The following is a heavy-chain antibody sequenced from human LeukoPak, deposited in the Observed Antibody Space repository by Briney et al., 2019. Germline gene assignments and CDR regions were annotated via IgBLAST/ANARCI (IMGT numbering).Heavy chain of an antibody. D-gene: IGHD1-26*01. V-gene: IGHV4-59*01. CDR3: ARILEGSGAAFDI. CDR2: IHYTGIT. J-gene: IGHJ3*02. CDR1: GGSMNNYY. Sequence: PSETLSLTCIVSGGSMNNYYWSWIRQPPGKGLEWIAYIHYTGITNYNPFLKSRVTISLDTSKNQFSLELNSVTAADTAFYYCARILEGSGAAFDIWGQGTMVTVSS.